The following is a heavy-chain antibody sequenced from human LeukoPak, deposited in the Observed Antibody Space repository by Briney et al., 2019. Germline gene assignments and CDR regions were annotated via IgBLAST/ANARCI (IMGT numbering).Heavy chain of an antibody. J-gene: IGHJ6*04. Sequence: GGSLRLSCAASGFTVSSNYMSWVRQPPGKGLEWVSVIYSGGSTYYADSVKGRFTISRDNSKNTLYLQRNSLRAEETAVQYSARVPATADWLSPYYYYCMDVWGKGTSVTVSS. CDR1: GFTVSSNY. CDR3: ARVPATADWLSPYYYYCMDV. D-gene: IGHD3-9*01. CDR2: IYSGGST. V-gene: IGHV3-53*01.